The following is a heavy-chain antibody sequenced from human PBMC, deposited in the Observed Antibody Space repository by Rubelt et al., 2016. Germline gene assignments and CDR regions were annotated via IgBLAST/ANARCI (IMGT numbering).Heavy chain of an antibody. D-gene: IGHD1-7*01. CDR2: IFSNDEK. J-gene: IGHJ4*02. V-gene: IGHV2-26*01. CDR1: GFSLSSVRMG. Sequence: QVTLKESGPVLVKPTETVTLTCTVSGFSLSSVRMGVSWIRQPPGKALEWLAHIFSNDEKSYNTFLKSRPTISKDTSRSQVVLTMTNMDPVDTATYYWARSFELDFDYWGRGTLVTVSS. CDR3: ARSFELDFDY.